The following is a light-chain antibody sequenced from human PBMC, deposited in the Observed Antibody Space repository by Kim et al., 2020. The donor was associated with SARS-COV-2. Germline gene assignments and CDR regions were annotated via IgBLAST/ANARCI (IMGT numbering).Light chain of an antibody. CDR3: LQTYSPPLT. J-gene: IGKJ4*01. CDR2: SAS. Sequence: ASVGDIVTTACRASQSISKSLYCYQLKPGKAPKRLIYSASSLQSGVPSRFSGSGSGTDFTLTISSLQPEDFTTYYCLQTYSPPLTFGGGTKVDIK. CDR1: QSISKS. V-gene: IGKV1-39*01.